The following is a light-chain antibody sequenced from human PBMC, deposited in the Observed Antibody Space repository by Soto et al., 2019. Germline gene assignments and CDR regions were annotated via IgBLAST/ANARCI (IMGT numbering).Light chain of an antibody. V-gene: IGLV2-14*01. CDR1: SSDVGGYNY. CDR3: SSYTTSSLYV. J-gene: IGLJ1*01. Sequence: QSVLTQPASVSGSPGQSITISCSGTSSDVGGYNYVSWYQQHPGKAPKLMIYDVSYRPSGISNRFSGSKSDNTASLTISGLQAEDEADYYCSSYTTSSLYVFGSGTKSPS. CDR2: DVS.